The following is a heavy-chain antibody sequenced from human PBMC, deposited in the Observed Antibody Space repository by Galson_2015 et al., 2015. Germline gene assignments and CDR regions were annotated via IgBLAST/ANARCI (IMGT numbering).Heavy chain of an antibody. CDR3: ARARFPRILTRTYYYYGMDV. Sequence: QSGAEVTKPGESLKISCKGSGYSFPSYWLGWVRQMPGKGLEWMGIIYPGDYDTRYSPSFQGQVTIPADKSISTAYLQWSSLKASDPALYYCARARFPRILTRTYYYYGMDVWAQGTTVTVSS. CDR2: IYPGDYDT. J-gene: IGHJ6*02. CDR1: GYSFPSYW. V-gene: IGHV5-51*01. D-gene: IGHD2-15*01.